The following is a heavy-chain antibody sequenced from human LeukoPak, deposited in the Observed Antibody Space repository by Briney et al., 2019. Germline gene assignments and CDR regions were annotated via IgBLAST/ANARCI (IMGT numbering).Heavy chain of an antibody. CDR3: AKDKRDLMVRGHFDY. J-gene: IGHJ4*02. Sequence: PGGSLRLSCAASGFTFSDYYMSWIRQAPGKGLEWVSYISSSGSTIYYADSVKGRFTISRDNAKNSLYLQMNSLRAEDTALYYCAKDKRDLMVRGHFDYWGQGTLVTVSS. CDR1: GFTFSDYY. CDR2: ISSSGSTI. V-gene: IGHV3-11*01. D-gene: IGHD3-10*01.